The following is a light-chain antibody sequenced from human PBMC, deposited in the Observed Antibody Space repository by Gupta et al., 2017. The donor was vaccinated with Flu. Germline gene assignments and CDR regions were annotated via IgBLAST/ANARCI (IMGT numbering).Light chain of an antibody. V-gene: IGKV1-39*01. Sequence: DIQMTQSPSSLSASIGDSVTITCRASQSINNFLSWYQQKSGKAPKALIYAASNWQRGVPSRFSGSGYGKDVTLTITGRQQEDFATYFCHQIGNSPSFTFGRGTKVDIK. J-gene: IGKJ4*01. CDR3: HQIGNSPSFT. CDR2: AAS. CDR1: QSINNF.